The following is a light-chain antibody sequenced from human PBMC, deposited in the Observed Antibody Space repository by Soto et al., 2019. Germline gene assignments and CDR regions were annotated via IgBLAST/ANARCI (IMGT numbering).Light chain of an antibody. J-gene: IGKJ4*01. CDR3: HQVNVYPST. V-gene: IGKV1-9*01. CDR1: QGISNH. CDR2: AAS. Sequence: IQLTQSPSSLSASLGDRVTITCRASQGISNHLGWYQQKPGKAPELLIYAASTLQTGVPSRFSGGGSGTDFTLTITSLQPEDFATYYCHQVNVYPSTFGGGTKVDIK.